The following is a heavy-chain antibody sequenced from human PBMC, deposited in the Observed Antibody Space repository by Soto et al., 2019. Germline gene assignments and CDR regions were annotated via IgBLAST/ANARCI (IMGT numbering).Heavy chain of an antibody. Sequence: EVQLVESGGGLVQPGGSLKLSCAASGFTFSGSAMHWVRQASGKGLEWVGRIRSKANSYATAYAASVKGRFTISRDDSKNTAYLQMNSLNTEDTAVYYCTRHGPGGGAGVDYWGQGTLVTVSS. CDR1: GFTFSGSA. D-gene: IGHD2-15*01. CDR2: IRSKANSYAT. V-gene: IGHV3-73*02. CDR3: TRHGPGGGAGVDY. J-gene: IGHJ4*02.